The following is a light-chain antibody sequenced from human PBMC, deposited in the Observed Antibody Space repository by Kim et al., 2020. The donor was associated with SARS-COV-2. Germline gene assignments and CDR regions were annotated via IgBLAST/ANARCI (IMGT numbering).Light chain of an antibody. CDR2: AAS. Sequence: DIQMTQSPSTLSASVGDRVTISCRTTQSISSHLNWYQQKPGRAPKLLISAASTLQGGVPSRFSDSGSETDFTLTLSSLQPEDFATYFYQQSYITPCAFGPGTKVDI. V-gene: IGKV1-39*01. CDR1: QSISSH. CDR3: QQSYITPCA. J-gene: IGKJ3*01.